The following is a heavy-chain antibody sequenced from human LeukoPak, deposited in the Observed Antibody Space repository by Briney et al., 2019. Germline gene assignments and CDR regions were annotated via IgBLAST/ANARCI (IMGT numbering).Heavy chain of an antibody. D-gene: IGHD3-10*01. CDR1: GGSVSSGSYY. Sequence: ETLSLTCTVSGGSVSSGSYYWSWIRQPPGKGLGWIGYIYYSGSTNYNPSLKSRVTISVDTSKNQFSLKLSSVTAADTAVYYCARTAKDYYGSGSYNYYFDYWGQGTLVTVSS. CDR3: ARTAKDYYGSGSYNYYFDY. CDR2: IYYSGST. J-gene: IGHJ4*02. V-gene: IGHV4-61*01.